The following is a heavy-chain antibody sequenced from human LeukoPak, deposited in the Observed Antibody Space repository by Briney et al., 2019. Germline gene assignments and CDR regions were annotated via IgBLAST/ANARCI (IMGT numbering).Heavy chain of an antibody. CDR1: GFTFKTYW. D-gene: IGHD7-27*01. J-gene: IGHJ4*02. Sequence: GGSLRLSCVVSGFTFKTYWMAWVRQAPGKGLEWLANIKQNGEANQYEDSVMGRLTISRDKAENSLFLQMDSLRAEDTAVYYCARENWGTLDYWGQGALVTVSS. CDR3: ARENWGTLDY. V-gene: IGHV3-7*01. CDR2: IKQNGEAN.